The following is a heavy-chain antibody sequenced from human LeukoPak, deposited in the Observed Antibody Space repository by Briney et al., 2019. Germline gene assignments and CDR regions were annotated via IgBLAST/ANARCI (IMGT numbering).Heavy chain of an antibody. J-gene: IGHJ3*02. D-gene: IGHD5-24*01. V-gene: IGHV4-34*01. CDR2: INHSGST. Sequence: SETLSLTCAVYGGSFSGYYWSWIRQPPGKGLEWIGEINHSGSTNYNPSLKSRVTISVDTSKNQFSLKLSSVTAADTAVYYCARAIPAIRDAFDIWGQGTMVTVSS. CDR3: ARAIPAIRDAFDI. CDR1: GGSFSGYY.